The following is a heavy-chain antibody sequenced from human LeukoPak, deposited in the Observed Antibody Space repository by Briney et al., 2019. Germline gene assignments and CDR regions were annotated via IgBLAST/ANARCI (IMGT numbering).Heavy chain of an antibody. Sequence: GASVKVSCKASGYTFTNYHINWVRQASAQGLEWMTWINPDTGDKGYARKFQDRVTITTDTSISTAYMELSSLSSEDTAVYFCARTTSMTASGYDYWGQGTVVSVSS. CDR1: GYTFTNYH. CDR3: ARTTSMTASGYDY. D-gene: IGHD2-21*02. V-gene: IGHV1-8*03. CDR2: INPDTGDK. J-gene: IGHJ4*02.